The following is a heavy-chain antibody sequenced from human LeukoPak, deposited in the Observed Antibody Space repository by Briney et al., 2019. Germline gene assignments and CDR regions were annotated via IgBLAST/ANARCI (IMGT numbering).Heavy chain of an antibody. CDR1: GFTFSSYA. V-gene: IGHV3-30-3*01. J-gene: IGHJ4*02. Sequence: PGGSLRLSCAASGFTFSSYAMHWVRQAPGKGLEWVAVISYDGSNKYYADSVKGRFTISRDNSKNTLYLQMNSLRAEDTAVYHCARVEMATITEMDYWGQGTLVTVSS. CDR3: ARVEMATITEMDY. D-gene: IGHD5-12*01. CDR2: ISYDGSNK.